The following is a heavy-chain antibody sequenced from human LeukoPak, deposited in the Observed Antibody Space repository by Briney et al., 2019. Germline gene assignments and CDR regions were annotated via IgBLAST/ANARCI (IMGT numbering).Heavy chain of an antibody. CDR1: GGSISSGGYS. D-gene: IGHD4-17*01. V-gene: IGHV4-30-2*01. CDR2: IYHSGST. J-gene: IGHJ4*02. Sequence: SETLSLTCAVSGGSISSGGYSWSWIRQPPGKGLEWIGYIYHSGSTYYNPSLKSRVTISVDRSKNQFSLKLSSVTAADTAVYYCATTTTDLTFDYWGQGTLVTVSS. CDR3: ATTTTDLTFDY.